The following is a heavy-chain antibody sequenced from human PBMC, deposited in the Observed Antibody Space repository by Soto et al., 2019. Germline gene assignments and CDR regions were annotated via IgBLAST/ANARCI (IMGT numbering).Heavy chain of an antibody. CDR2: IGYDGSQR. V-gene: IGHV3-33*01. CDR3: ASDLGHFDSSGSYFDY. D-gene: IGHD3-22*01. CDR1: GFTFRNYA. Sequence: GGSLRLSFAPSGFTFRNYASHWFRQAPAKGREGVAVIGYDGSQRYYADSVKGRFTISRDTSKNTRDLQMNSLTDEDTAVYYCASDLGHFDSSGSYFDYWGQGTLVTVSS. J-gene: IGHJ4*02.